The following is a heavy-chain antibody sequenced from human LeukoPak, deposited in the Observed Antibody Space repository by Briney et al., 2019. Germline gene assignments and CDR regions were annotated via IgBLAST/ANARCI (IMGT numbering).Heavy chain of an antibody. CDR1: GYIFTGYA. CDR3: ARARWTSSGTTYYLDY. V-gene: IGHV1-3*01. D-gene: IGHD3-10*01. CDR2: IDANNGRT. Sequence: ASVKVSCKAYGYIFTGYAIQWVRQAPGQGLEWMGWIDANNGRTKYSGKFQGRVTMTRDTSASTAHMELSGLKSEDTAVYYCARARWTSSGTTYYLDYWGQGTLVTVSS. J-gene: IGHJ4*01.